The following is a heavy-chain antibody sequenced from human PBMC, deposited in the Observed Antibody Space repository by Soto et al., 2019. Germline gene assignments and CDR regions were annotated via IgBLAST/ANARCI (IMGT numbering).Heavy chain of an antibody. J-gene: IGHJ4*02. CDR1: GFTFSSYS. V-gene: IGHV3-21*01. D-gene: IGHD6-19*01. CDR2: ISSSSYI. CDR3: ARGFIAVAGTNFDY. Sequence: GGSLRLSCAASGFTFSSYSMNWVRQAPGKGLEWVSSISSSSYIYYVDSVKGRFTISRDNAKNSLYLQMNSLRAEDTAVYYCARGFIAVAGTNFDYWGQGTLVTVSS.